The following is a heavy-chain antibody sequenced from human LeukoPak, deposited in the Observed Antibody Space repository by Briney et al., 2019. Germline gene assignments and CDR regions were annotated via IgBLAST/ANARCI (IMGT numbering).Heavy chain of an antibody. V-gene: IGHV4-30-4*08. CDR3: ARSHYYDSSGYIDY. CDR2: IYYSGST. D-gene: IGHD3-22*01. Sequence: SETLSLTCTVSGGSISSGDYYWSWIRQPPGKGLEWIGYIYYSGSTYYNPSLKSRVTISVDTSKNQFSLKLSSVTAADTAVYYCARSHYYDSSGYIDYWGQGTLVTVSS. J-gene: IGHJ4*02. CDR1: GGSISSGDYY.